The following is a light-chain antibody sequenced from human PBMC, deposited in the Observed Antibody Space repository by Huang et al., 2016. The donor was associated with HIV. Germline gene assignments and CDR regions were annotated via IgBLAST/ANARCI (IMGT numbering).Light chain of an antibody. CDR3: QQSYSTLT. Sequence: DIQMTQSPSSLSASVGDRGTIPCRASKSISSYLNWYQQKPGKAPKLLIYAASSLQSGVPSRFSGSGSGTDFTLTISSLQPEDFATYYCQQSYSTLTFGGGTKVEIK. CDR2: AAS. CDR1: KSISSY. V-gene: IGKV1-39*01. J-gene: IGKJ4*01.